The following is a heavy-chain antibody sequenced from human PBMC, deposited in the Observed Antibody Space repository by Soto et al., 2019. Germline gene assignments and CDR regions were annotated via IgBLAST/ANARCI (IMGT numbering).Heavy chain of an antibody. V-gene: IGHV3-23*01. J-gene: IGHJ4*02. Sequence: GGSLRLSCEGSGFNFSNYALNWVRQAPGKRLEWVSVISGNSGTTYYAASVKGRFTISRDNSKKTLYLQMNSLRADDTAVYYCAKGRAITVFGVITPFDSWGQGTLVTVSS. D-gene: IGHD3-3*01. CDR1: GFNFSNYA. CDR2: ISGNSGTT. CDR3: AKGRAITVFGVITPFDS.